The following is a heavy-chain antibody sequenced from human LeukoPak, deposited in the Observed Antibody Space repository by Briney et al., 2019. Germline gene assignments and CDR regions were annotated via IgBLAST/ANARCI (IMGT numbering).Heavy chain of an antibody. Sequence: GASVKVSCKASGYTFTGYYMHWVRQAPGQGLEWMGRINPNSGGTNYAQKFQGRVTMTRDTSISTAYMELSRLRYDDTAVYYCARVRPSNSPYFDYWGQGTLVTVSS. CDR3: ARVRPSNSPYFDY. J-gene: IGHJ4*02. CDR1: GYTFTGYY. V-gene: IGHV1-2*06. CDR2: INPNSGGT. D-gene: IGHD4-11*01.